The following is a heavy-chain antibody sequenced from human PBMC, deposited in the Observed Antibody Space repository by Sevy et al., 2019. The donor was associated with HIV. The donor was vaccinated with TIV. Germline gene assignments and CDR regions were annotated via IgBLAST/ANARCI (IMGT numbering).Heavy chain of an antibody. CDR2: ISSSSSPI. CDR3: ARENWNEFDY. CDR1: GISFSGFS. J-gene: IGHJ4*02. V-gene: IGHV3-48*02. D-gene: IGHD1-1*01. Sequence: GGSLRLSCAASGISFSGFSMNWVRQAPGKGLEWVSYISSSSSPIFYADSVKGRFTISRDNAKNPVYLQMSSLRDDDTAVYYCARENWNEFDYWGQGTLVTVSS.